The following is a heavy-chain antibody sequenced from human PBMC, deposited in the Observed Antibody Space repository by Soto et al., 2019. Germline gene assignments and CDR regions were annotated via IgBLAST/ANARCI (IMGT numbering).Heavy chain of an antibody. D-gene: IGHD4-4*01. CDR3: ARHYREYFDY. J-gene: IGHJ4*02. Sequence: SETLSLTGTLSGRSISSSSYYWGWIRQPPGKGLEWIGSIYYSGSTYYNPSLKSRVTISVDTSKNQFSLKLSSVTAADTAVYYCARHYREYFDYWGQG. V-gene: IGHV4-39*01. CDR1: GRSISSSSYY. CDR2: IYYSGST.